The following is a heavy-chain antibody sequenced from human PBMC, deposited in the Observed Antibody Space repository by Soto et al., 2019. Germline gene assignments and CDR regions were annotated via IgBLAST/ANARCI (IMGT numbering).Heavy chain of an antibody. V-gene: IGHV3-23*01. J-gene: IGHJ1*01. Sequence: EVHLLESGGGLVQPGESLKISCAVSGFTFSSYAMSWVRQAPGKGLEWASGISGTGRVTNYAESVKGRFTISRDNPKNTLSLEMKSLRAEDTAVYYCAKDVHYDIVTGIEYFDHWGQGTLVTVSS. CDR3: AKDVHYDIVTGIEYFDH. D-gene: IGHD3-9*01. CDR2: ISGTGRVT. CDR1: GFTFSSYA.